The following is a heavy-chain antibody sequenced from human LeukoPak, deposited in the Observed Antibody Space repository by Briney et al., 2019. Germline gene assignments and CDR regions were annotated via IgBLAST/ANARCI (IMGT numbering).Heavy chain of an antibody. J-gene: IGHJ6*04. V-gene: IGHV3-21*01. Sequence: GGSLTLSCAAYGFTFSSYSMNWVSQAPGKGLEWVSSISSSSSYIYYADSVKSRFTISRDNATNSLYLQMNSLRAEDTAVYYCARGEPIVGATYYYYGMDVWGKGTTVTVSS. D-gene: IGHD1-26*01. CDR2: ISSSSSYI. CDR1: GFTFSSYS. CDR3: ARGEPIVGATYYYYGMDV.